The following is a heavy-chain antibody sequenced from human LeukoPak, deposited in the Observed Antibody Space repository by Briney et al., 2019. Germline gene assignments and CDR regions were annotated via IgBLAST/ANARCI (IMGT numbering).Heavy chain of an antibody. CDR1: GYTFTSYD. J-gene: IGHJ6*02. CDR3: ARDRSVGLDSGSYQPHYYYYGMDV. CDR2: MNPNSGNT. V-gene: IGHV1-8*01. D-gene: IGHD1-26*01. Sequence: GASVTVSCTASGYTFTSYDINWVRQATGQGLEWMGWMNPNSGNTGYAQKFQGRVTMTTDTSTSTAYMELRSLRSDDTAVYYCARDRSVGLDSGSYQPHYYYYGMDVWGQGTTVTVSS.